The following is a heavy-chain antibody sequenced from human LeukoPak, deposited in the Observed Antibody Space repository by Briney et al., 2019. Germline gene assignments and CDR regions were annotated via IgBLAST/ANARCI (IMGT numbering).Heavy chain of an antibody. V-gene: IGHV3-64*01. Sequence: GGSLRLSCAASGFTFSSYAMHWVRQAPGKGLEYVSAISSNGGSTYYANSVKGRFTISRDNSKNTLYLQMGSLRAEDMAVYYCARGSSGWYFDHWGQGTLVTVPS. D-gene: IGHD6-19*01. CDR2: ISSNGGST. J-gene: IGHJ4*02. CDR1: GFTFSSYA. CDR3: ARGSSGWYFDH.